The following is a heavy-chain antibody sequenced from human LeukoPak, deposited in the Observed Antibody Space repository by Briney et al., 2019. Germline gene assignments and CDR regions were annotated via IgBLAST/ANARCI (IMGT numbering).Heavy chain of an antibody. CDR3: ARDQESSGWGY. V-gene: IGHV3-7*01. J-gene: IGHJ4*02. CDR2: IKQDGSEK. Sequence: GGSLRLSCAASGFTFSSDWMSWVRQAPGKGLEWVANIKQDGSEKHYVDSVRGRLTISRDNTKNSLYLQMNSLRAEDTAVYYCARDQESSGWGYWGQGTLVTVST. CDR1: GFTFSSDW. D-gene: IGHD1-26*01.